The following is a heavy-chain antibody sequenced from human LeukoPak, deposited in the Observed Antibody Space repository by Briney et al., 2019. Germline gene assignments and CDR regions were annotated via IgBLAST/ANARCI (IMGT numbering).Heavy chain of an antibody. CDR2: IIPIFGTA. Sequence: ASVKVSCKASGYTFTSYDINWVRQATGQGLEWMGGIIPIFGTANYAQKFQGRVTITADESTSTAYMELSSLRSEDTAVYYCARDAVWFGELFFWFDPWGQGTLVTVSS. CDR1: GYTFTSYD. V-gene: IGHV1-69*13. CDR3: ARDAVWFGELFFWFDP. D-gene: IGHD3-10*01. J-gene: IGHJ5*02.